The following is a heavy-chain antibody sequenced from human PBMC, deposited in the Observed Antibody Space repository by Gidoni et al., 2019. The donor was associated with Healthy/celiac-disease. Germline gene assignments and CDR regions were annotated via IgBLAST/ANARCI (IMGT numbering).Heavy chain of an antibody. D-gene: IGHD6-13*01. Sequence: QLQLQESGPGLVKPSETLSLTCTVSGGSISSSSYYWGWIRQPPGKGLEWIGSIYYSGSTYYNPSLKSRVTISVDTSKNQFSLKLSSVTAADTAVYYCARHLMPRYSSSWYAPYYYGMDVWGQGTTVTVSS. V-gene: IGHV4-39*01. CDR1: GGSISSSSYY. J-gene: IGHJ6*02. CDR3: ARHLMPRYSSSWYAPYYYGMDV. CDR2: IYYSGST.